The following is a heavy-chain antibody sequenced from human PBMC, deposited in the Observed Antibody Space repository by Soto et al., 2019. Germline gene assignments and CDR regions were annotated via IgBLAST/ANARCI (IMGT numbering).Heavy chain of an antibody. CDR1: GFTFDDYA. CDR3: AKDRGLVLSFYFDY. CDR2: ISWNSGSI. V-gene: IGHV3-9*01. J-gene: IGHJ4*02. D-gene: IGHD6-19*01. Sequence: EVQLVESGGGLVQPGRSLRLSCAASGFTFDDYAMHWVRQAPGKGLEWVSGISWNSGSIGYADSVKGRFTISRDNAKNSLYLQLISLTAEDTALCYCAKDRGLVLSFYFDYWGQGTLVTVSS.